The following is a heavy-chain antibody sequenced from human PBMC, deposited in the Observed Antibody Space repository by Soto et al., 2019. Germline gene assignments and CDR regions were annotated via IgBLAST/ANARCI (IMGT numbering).Heavy chain of an antibody. CDR2: IYYSGST. V-gene: IGHV4-39*01. Sequence: QLQLQESGPGLVKPSETLSLTCTVSGGSISSSSYYWGWIRQPPGKGLEWIGSIYYSGSTYYNPSLKSRVTISVDTSKNQFSLKLSSVTAADTAVYYCARLSGVLWFGELPDYWGQGTLVTVSS. D-gene: IGHD3-10*01. CDR1: GGSISSSSYY. CDR3: ARLSGVLWFGELPDY. J-gene: IGHJ4*02.